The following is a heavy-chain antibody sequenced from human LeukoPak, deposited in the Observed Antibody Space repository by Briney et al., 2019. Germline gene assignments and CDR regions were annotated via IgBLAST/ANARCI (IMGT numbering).Heavy chain of an antibody. CDR1: GGSISSSSYY. J-gene: IGHJ3*02. CDR2: IYYSGST. D-gene: IGHD5-24*01. Sequence: KPSETLSLTCTVSGGSISSSSYYWGWIRQPPGKGLEWIGSIYYSGSTYYNPSLKSRVTISVDTSKNQFSLKLSSVTAADTAVYYCARFPRSRDGYNVWDRGAFDIWGQGTMVTVSS. V-gene: IGHV4-39*07. CDR3: ARFPRSRDGYNVWDRGAFDI.